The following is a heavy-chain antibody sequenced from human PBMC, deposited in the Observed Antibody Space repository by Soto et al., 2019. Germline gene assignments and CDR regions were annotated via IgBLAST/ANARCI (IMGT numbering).Heavy chain of an antibody. CDR3: ASLGGVRGFYYYGMDV. Sequence: SVKVSCKASGYTFTGYYMHWVRQAPGQGLEWMGWIIPNFGATNYAQKFQGRVTITADESTSTAYMELSSLRSEDTAVYYCASLGGVRGFYYYGMDVWGQGTTVTVSS. J-gene: IGHJ6*02. CDR1: GYTFTGYY. V-gene: IGHV1-69*13. D-gene: IGHD3-10*01. CDR2: IIPNFGAT.